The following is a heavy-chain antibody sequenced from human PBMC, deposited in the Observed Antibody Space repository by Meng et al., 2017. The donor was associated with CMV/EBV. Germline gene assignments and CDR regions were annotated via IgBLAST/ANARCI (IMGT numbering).Heavy chain of an antibody. J-gene: IGHJ6*02. CDR3: AHSSTYYYYYGMDV. CDR1: GFPLSTSGVG. Sequence: SGPTLVKPTQTLTLTCTFSGFPLSTSGVGVGWIRQPPGKALEWLALIYWNDDKRYSPSLKSRLTITKDTSKNQVVLTMTNMDPVDTDTYYCAHSSTYYYYYGMDVWGQGTTVTVSS. CDR2: IYWNDDK. V-gene: IGHV2-5*01.